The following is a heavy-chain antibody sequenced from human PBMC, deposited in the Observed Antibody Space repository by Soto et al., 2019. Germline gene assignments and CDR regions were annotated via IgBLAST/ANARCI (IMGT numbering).Heavy chain of an antibody. CDR3: ARDSGD. D-gene: IGHD2-15*01. CDR1: GFTFSSYA. CDR2: ISYDGSNK. Sequence: QVQLVESGGGVVQPGRSLRLSCAASGFTFSSYAMHWVRQAPGKGLEWVAVISYDGSNKYYADSVKGRFTISRDNSKNTLDLQMNSLRAEDTAVYYCARDSGDWGQGTLVTVSS. J-gene: IGHJ4*02. V-gene: IGHV3-30-3*01.